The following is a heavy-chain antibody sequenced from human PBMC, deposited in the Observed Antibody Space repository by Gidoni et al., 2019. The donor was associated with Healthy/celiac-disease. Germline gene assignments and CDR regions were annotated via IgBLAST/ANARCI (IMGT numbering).Heavy chain of an antibody. D-gene: IGHD6-25*01. CDR2: ISWDGGNT. CDR3: AKGTRGLGLYYFDS. J-gene: IGHJ4*02. V-gene: IGHV3-43*01. Sequence: EVQLVESGGVVVQPGGSLRLSCAASGFTFDDYTMHWVRQGPGKGLEWVSLISWDGGNTYYADSVKGRFTISRDNSKNSLYLQMNSLRTEDTALYYCAKGTRGLGLYYFDSWGQGTLVTVSS. CDR1: GFTFDDYT.